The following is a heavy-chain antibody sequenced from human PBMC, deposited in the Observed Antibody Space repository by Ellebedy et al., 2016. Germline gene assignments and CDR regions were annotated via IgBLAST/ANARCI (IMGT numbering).Heavy chain of an antibody. CDR3: RQGHYADY. CDR1: GLTFSSFF. D-gene: IGHD2-2*01. Sequence: GESLKISXAPSGLTFSSFFMSWVRQAPGKGLEWVATISANGDKRDLADSVQGRFTISRDNFRNTLHLQMNNLRGEDTAVYYCRQGHYADYWGQGTLVTVSS. V-gene: IGHV3-23*01. J-gene: IGHJ4*02. CDR2: ISANGDKR.